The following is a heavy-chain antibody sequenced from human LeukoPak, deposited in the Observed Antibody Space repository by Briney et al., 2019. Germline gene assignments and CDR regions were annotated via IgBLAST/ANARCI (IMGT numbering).Heavy chain of an antibody. V-gene: IGHV3-43*02. J-gene: IGHJ1*01. CDR2: ISGDGGST. Sequence: GGSLRLSCAASGFTVSSNYMSWVRQAPGKGLEWVSLISGDGGSTYYADSMKGRFTISRDNSKNSLYLQMNSLRTEDTALYYCARDSQEFFQHWGQGTLVTVSS. CDR1: GFTVSSNY. CDR3: ARDSQEFFQH.